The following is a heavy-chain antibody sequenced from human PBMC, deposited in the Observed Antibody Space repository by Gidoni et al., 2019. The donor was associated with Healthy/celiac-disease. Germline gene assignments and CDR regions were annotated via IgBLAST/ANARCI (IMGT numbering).Heavy chain of an antibody. D-gene: IGHD1-1*01. CDR3: ASGVRNSDWKKRPYGPPYYYYGMDV. Sequence: QVQLVESGGGVVQPGRSLRLSCAASGFPFSSYGMHWARQAPGTGLEWVAVIWYEGSNKYYADSVKGRFTISRDNSKNTLYLQMNSLRAEDTAVYDCASGVRNSDWKKRPYGPPYYYYGMDVWGQGTTVTVSS. CDR2: IWYEGSNK. J-gene: IGHJ6*02. V-gene: IGHV3-33*01. CDR1: GFPFSSYG.